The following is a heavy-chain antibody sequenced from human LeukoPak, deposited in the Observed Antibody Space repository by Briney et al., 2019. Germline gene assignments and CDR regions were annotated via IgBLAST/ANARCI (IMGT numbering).Heavy chain of an antibody. CDR1: GFTFSSYG. Sequence: GRSLRLSCAASGFTFSSYGMHWVRQAPGKGLEWVAVISYDGSNKYYADSVKGRFTISRDNSKNTLYLQMNSLRAEDTAVYYCFKDSSSYGMDVWGQGTTVTVSS. D-gene: IGHD6-6*01. CDR2: ISYDGSNK. CDR3: FKDSSSYGMDV. J-gene: IGHJ6*02. V-gene: IGHV3-30*18.